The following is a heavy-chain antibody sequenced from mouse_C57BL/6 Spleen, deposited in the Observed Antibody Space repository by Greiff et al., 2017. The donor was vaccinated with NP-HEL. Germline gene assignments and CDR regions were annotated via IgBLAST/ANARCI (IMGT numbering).Heavy chain of an antibody. V-gene: IGHV1-82*01. J-gene: IGHJ1*03. CDR1: GYAFSSSW. CDR2: IYPGDGDT. D-gene: IGHD2-4*01. Sequence: QVQLQQSGPELVKPGASVKISCKASGYAFSSSWMNWVKQRPGKGLEWIGRIYPGDGDTNYNGKFKGKATLTADKSSSTAYMQLSRLTSEDSAVYFCARGDYDYDFWYFDVWGTGTTVTVSS. CDR3: ARGDYDYDFWYFDV.